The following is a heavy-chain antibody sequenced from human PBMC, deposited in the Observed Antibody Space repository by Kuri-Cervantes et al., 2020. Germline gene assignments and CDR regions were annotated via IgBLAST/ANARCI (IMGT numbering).Heavy chain of an antibody. CDR2: INHSGST. Sequence: GSLRLSCAVYGGSFSGYYWSWIRQPPGKGLEWIGEINHSGSTNYNPSLKSRVTISVDTSKNQFSLKLSSVTAADTAVYYCARGRGYYYGSGRYCIFDYWGQGTLVTVSS. J-gene: IGHJ4*02. V-gene: IGHV4-34*01. CDR3: ARGRGYYYGSGRYCIFDY. D-gene: IGHD3-10*01. CDR1: GGSFSGYY.